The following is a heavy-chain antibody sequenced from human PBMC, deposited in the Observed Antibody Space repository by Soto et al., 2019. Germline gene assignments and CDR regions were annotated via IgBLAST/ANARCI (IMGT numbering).Heavy chain of an antibody. V-gene: IGHV4-61*01. CDR2: IDYSGST. Sequence: TETLSLTCTVSGGSVSSGSYYWSWIRQPPGKGLEWIGYIDYSGSTNYNPSLKSRVTISVDTSKNQFSLKLSSVTAADTAVYYCARGGRSFKSSSCYLSGMDVWGQGTTVTVSS. CDR3: ARGGRSFKSSSCYLSGMDV. CDR1: GGSVSSGSYY. D-gene: IGHD6-13*01. J-gene: IGHJ6*02.